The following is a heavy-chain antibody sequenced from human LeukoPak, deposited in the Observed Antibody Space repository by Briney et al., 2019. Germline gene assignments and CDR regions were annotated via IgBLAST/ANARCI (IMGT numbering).Heavy chain of an antibody. CDR2: INHSGST. D-gene: IGHD3-10*01. J-gene: IGHJ5*02. V-gene: IGHV4-34*01. Sequence: PSETLSLTCAVYGGSFSGYYWSWIRQPPGKGLEWIGEINHSGSTNYNPSLKSRVTISVDTSKNQFSLELSSVTAADTAVYYCARGRKTYYYGSGSYYNLNWFDPWGQGTLVTVSS. CDR3: ARGRKTYYYGSGSYYNLNWFDP. CDR1: GGSFSGYY.